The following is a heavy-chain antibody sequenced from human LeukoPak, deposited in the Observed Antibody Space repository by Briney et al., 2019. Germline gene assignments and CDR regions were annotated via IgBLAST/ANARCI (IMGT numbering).Heavy chain of an antibody. CDR1: EFTFRTYA. Sequence: GGSLRVSCAASEFTFRTYAMRWVRQAPAKVLELVSSVRGTDGNTYYTDSVKGRFTISRDSSKETLYLQMNSLRAEDTAVYYCAKMVAWSKYYFDYWGQGTLVTLSS. CDR2: VRGTDGNT. D-gene: IGHD3-9*01. V-gene: IGHV3-23*01. J-gene: IGHJ4*02. CDR3: AKMVAWSKYYFDY.